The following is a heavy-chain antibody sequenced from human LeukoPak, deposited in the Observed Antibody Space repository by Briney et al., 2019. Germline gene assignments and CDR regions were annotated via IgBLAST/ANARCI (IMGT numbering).Heavy chain of an antibody. CDR2: ISAYNGNT. D-gene: IGHD2-15*01. Sequence: ASVKVSCKASGYTFTSYGIIWVRQAPGQGLEWMGWISAYNGNTNYAQKLQGRVTMTTDTSTSTAYMELRSLRSDDTAVYYCARDEKSGELGDAFDIWGQGTMVTVSS. CDR1: GYTFTSYG. CDR3: ARDEKSGELGDAFDI. V-gene: IGHV1-18*01. J-gene: IGHJ3*02.